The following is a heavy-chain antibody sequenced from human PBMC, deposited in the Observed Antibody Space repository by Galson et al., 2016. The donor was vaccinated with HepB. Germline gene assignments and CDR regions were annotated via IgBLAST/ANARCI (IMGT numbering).Heavy chain of an antibody. Sequence: SLRLSCAASGFFFDDYAMHWVRQAPGKGLEWVSGISSNGGNINYADSARGRFTISRYNAKTSLFLQMNSLRPEDTAFYYCAKAHIFFDSDGHLNAFHMWGQGTLVTVSS. J-gene: IGHJ3*02. V-gene: IGHV3-9*01. D-gene: IGHD2-21*01. CDR1: GFFFDDYA. CDR3: AKAHIFFDSDGHLNAFHM. CDR2: ISSNGGNI.